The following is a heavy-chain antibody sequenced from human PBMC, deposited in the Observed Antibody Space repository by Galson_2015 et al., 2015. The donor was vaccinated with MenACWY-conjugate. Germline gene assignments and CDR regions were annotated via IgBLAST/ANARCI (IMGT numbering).Heavy chain of an antibody. J-gene: IGHJ4*02. D-gene: IGHD1-26*01. CDR2: INSDGRST. V-gene: IGHV3-74*01. Sequence: SLRLSCAASGFTFSTYGMHWVRQAPGKGLVWVTRINSDGRSTSYADSVKGRFTISRDNAKNTLYLQMNRLRAEDTAVYYCARLGGNYRTTSHFDYWGQGTLVTGSS. CDR3: ARLGGNYRTTSHFDY. CDR1: GFTFSTYG.